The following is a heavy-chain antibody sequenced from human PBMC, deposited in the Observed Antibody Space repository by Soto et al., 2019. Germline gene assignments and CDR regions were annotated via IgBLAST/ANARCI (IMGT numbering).Heavy chain of an antibody. CDR2: VYYTGDT. CDR3: VRQGIDYLHGLVDV. CDR1: SGPDRSHN. J-gene: IGHJ6*02. Sequence: QVQLQQSGPRLVKPSETLSLTCTVSSGPDRSHNWGWIRQPPGRGLEWIGYVYYTGDTAYNPSLRGRCTITAAPPPNAIALPLTSVTAADTSVYYCVRQGIDYLHGLVDVWGQGTTVSVSS. V-gene: IGHV4-59*08. D-gene: IGHD4-17*01.